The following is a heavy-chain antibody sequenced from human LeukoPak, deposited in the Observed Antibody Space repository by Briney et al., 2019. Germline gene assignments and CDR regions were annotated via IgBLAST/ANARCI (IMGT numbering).Heavy chain of an antibody. CDR3: ARDMSGYSYGYVTGAFDI. CDR2: ISSSSSYI. J-gene: IGHJ3*02. V-gene: IGHV3-21*01. CDR1: GFTFSSYS. D-gene: IGHD5-18*01. Sequence: GGSLRLSCAASGFTFSSYSTNWVRQAPGKGLEWVSSISSSSSYIYYADSVKGRFTISRDNAKNSLYLQMNSLRAEDTAVYYCARDMSGYSYGYVTGAFDIWGQGTMVTVSS.